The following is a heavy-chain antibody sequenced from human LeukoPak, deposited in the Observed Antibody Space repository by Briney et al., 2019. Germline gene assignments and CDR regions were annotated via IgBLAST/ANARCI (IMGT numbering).Heavy chain of an antibody. CDR2: INPSGGST. CDR3: ARAYSSSWYEYRSYFDY. J-gene: IGHJ4*02. V-gene: IGHV1-46*01. CDR1: GYTFTGYY. D-gene: IGHD6-13*01. Sequence: ASVKVSCKASGYTFTGYYMHWVRQAPGQGLEWMGIINPSGGSTSYAQKFQGRVTMTRDTSTSTVYMELSSLSSEDTAVYYCARAYSSSWYEYRSYFDYWGQGTLVTVSS.